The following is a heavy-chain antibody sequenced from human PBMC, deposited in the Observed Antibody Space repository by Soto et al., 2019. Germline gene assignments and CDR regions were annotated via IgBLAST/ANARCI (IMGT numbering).Heavy chain of an antibody. CDR2: IYYSETT. Sequence: QLQLQESGPGLVKPSQTLSLTCTVSGGSINTGNYYWSWIRQPPGKGLEWIGYIYYSETTYYNPSLERRLTISIDTSKNHFSLQLNSVTAADTAVYYCARVKWPRGSDFDYWGQGTLVTVSS. D-gene: IGHD5-12*01. CDR3: ARVKWPRGSDFDY. J-gene: IGHJ4*02. V-gene: IGHV4-30-4*01. CDR1: GGSINTGNYY.